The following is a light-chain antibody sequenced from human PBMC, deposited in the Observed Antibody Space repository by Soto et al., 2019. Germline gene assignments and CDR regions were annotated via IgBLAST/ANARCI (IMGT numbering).Light chain of an antibody. CDR3: QQYDTSPRT. Sequence: DIVLTQSPGTLSLSPGERATLSCRASQSVSSSYLAWYQQKTGQAPRLLIYGASSRATGIPDRFSGSGSGTDFTLTISRLEPEDFAVYYCQQYDTSPRTFGQGTKVHIK. J-gene: IGKJ1*01. CDR1: QSVSSSY. CDR2: GAS. V-gene: IGKV3-20*01.